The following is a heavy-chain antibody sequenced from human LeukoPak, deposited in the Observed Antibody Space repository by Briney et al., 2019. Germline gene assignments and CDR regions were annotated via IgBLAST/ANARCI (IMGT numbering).Heavy chain of an antibody. CDR1: GYTFTSYY. CDR2: INPSGGST. Sequence: ASVKVSCKASGYTFTSYYMHWVRQAPGQGLEWMGIINPSGGSTSYAQKFQGRVTMTRDTSTSTVYMELSSLRSEDTAVYYCARDLAGYSSSGHHFDYWGQGTLVTVSS. V-gene: IGHV1-46*01. CDR3: ARDLAGYSSSGHHFDY. D-gene: IGHD6-13*01. J-gene: IGHJ4*02.